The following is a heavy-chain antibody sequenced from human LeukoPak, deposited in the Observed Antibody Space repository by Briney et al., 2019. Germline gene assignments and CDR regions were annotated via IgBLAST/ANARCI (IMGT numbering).Heavy chain of an antibody. D-gene: IGHD2-15*01. CDR1: GGSISRYY. Sequence: SETLSLTCTVSGGSISRYYWSWIRQPPGKGLEWIGYIYYSGSTNYNPSLKSRVTISVDTSKNQFSLKLGSVTAADTAVYYCARHVSELDSYCSGRSCSPYYFDYWGQGTLVTVSS. CDR2: IYYSGST. J-gene: IGHJ4*02. CDR3: ARHVSELDSYCSGRSCSPYYFDY. V-gene: IGHV4-59*08.